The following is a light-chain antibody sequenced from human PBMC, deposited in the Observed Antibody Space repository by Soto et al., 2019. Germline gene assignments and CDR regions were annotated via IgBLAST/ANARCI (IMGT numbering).Light chain of an antibody. CDR1: QGIRND. J-gene: IGKJ4*01. V-gene: IGKV1-6*01. Sequence: AILMTQSPSSLSASVGDRVTITCRASQGIRNDLGWFQQKPGKAPKLLIYAASSLQSGVPSRFSGSGSGTDFTLTISSLQPEDFATYYCLQDYNYPLTFGGGTKVDI. CDR3: LQDYNYPLT. CDR2: AAS.